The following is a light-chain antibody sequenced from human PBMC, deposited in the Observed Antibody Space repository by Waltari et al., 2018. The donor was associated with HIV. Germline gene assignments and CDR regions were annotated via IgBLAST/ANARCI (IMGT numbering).Light chain of an antibody. CDR1: QSVLYSSTNKNY. J-gene: IGKJ2*01. CDR2: WAS. V-gene: IGKV4-1*01. CDR3: QQYYSTPYT. Sequence: DIVMTQSPDSLVVSLGERATINCKSSQSVLYSSTNKNYLAWFQQKPGQPPKLLIYWASTRESGVPDRFSGSGSGTDFTHTISSLQSEDVAVYYCQQYYSTPYTFGQGTKLQIK.